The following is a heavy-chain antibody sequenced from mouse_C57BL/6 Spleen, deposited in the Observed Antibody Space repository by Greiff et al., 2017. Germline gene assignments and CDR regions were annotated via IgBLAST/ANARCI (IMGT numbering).Heavy chain of an antibody. V-gene: IGHV1-15*01. Sequence: QVQLQQSGAELVRPGASVTLSCKASGYTFTDYEMHWVKQTPVHGLEWIGAIDPETGGTAYNQKFKGKAILTADKSSSTAYMELRSLTSEDSAVYYCTRRYYGSSYYFDDWGQGTTLTVSS. CDR1: GYTFTDYE. D-gene: IGHD1-1*01. J-gene: IGHJ2*01. CDR2: IDPETGGT. CDR3: TRRYYGSSYYFDD.